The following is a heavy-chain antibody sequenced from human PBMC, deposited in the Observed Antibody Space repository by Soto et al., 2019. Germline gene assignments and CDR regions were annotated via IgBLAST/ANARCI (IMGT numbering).Heavy chain of an antibody. CDR2: IIGVFPTT. D-gene: IGHD5-18*01. J-gene: IGHJ4*02. V-gene: IGHV1-69*06. Sequence: QVQLVQSGAEVKKPRSSVKVSCKTSGGSQATSWVRQAPGHGPEWLGGIIGVFPTTNKAEKFEGRVTITADKSTGTAYMELRSLTSVDTAVYYCATVGPPLSWAFTYGYEGPFDYWGQGILVIVSS. CDR3: ATVGPPLSWAFTYGYEGPFDY. CDR1: GGSQA.